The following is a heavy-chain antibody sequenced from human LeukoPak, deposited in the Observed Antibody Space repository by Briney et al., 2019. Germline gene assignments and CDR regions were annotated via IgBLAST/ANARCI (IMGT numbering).Heavy chain of an antibody. CDR2: INPSGGST. J-gene: IGHJ5*02. CDR1: GYTFTSYY. Sequence: ASVKVSCKASGYTFTSYYMHWVRQAPGQGLEWMGIINPSGGSTSYAQKFQGRVTMTRDTSTSTVYMELSSLRSEDTAVYYCARSGGKSGSYTNWFDPWGRGTLVTVSS. CDR3: ARSGGKSGSYTNWFDP. V-gene: IGHV1-46*01. D-gene: IGHD1-26*01.